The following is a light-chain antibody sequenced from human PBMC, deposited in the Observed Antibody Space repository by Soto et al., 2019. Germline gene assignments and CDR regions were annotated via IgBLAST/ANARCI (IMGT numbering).Light chain of an antibody. CDR1: QSISSR. Sequence: DIQMTQSPSTLSASVGDRVTITCRASQSISSRLAWYQQKPGKAPKLLIYKASSLESGVPLRFSGSGSGTEFTLTISSLQPDDFATYFCQQYNSYSTFGQGTKLEIK. J-gene: IGKJ2*01. V-gene: IGKV1-5*03. CDR2: KAS. CDR3: QQYNSYST.